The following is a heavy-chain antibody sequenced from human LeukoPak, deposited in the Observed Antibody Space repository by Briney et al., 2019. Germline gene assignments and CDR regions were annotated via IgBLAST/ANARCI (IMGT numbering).Heavy chain of an antibody. Sequence: NPSETLSLTCTVSGGSISSSSYYWGWIRQPPGKGLEWIGSIYYSGSTYYNPSLKSRVTISVDTSKNQFSLKLSSVTAADTAVYYCARHTAYAPWEIVVYYYYGIDVWGQGTTVTVSS. CDR2: IYYSGST. CDR1: GGSISSSSYY. J-gene: IGHJ6*02. CDR3: ARHTAYAPWEIVVYYYYGIDV. D-gene: IGHD2-15*01. V-gene: IGHV4-39*01.